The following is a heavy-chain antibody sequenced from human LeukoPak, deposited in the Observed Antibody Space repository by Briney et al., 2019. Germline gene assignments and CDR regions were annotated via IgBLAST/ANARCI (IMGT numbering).Heavy chain of an antibody. V-gene: IGHV4-39*01. CDR3: ARPLYSSSWEGAFDI. CDR1: GGSTSSSSYY. D-gene: IGHD6-13*01. Sequence: SETLSLTCTVSGGSTSSSSYYWGWIRQPPGKGLEWIGSIYYSGSTYYNPSLKSRVTISVDTSKNQFSLKLSSVTAADTAVYYCARPLYSSSWEGAFDIWGQGTMVTVSS. CDR2: IYYSGST. J-gene: IGHJ3*02.